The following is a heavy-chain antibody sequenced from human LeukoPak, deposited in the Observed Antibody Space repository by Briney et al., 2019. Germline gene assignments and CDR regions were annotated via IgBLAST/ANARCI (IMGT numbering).Heavy chain of an antibody. CDR2: ITGNGATT. Sequence: SGGSLRLSCAASGFSFSNYGMNWVRQAPGKGLEWVSGITGNGATTYYADSVKGRFTISRDNSRNTVYLQMNSLRAEDTAVYYCAKLDSGSYSDYWGQGTLVTVSS. CDR1: GFSFSNYG. J-gene: IGHJ4*02. D-gene: IGHD1-26*01. CDR3: AKLDSGSYSDY. V-gene: IGHV3-23*01.